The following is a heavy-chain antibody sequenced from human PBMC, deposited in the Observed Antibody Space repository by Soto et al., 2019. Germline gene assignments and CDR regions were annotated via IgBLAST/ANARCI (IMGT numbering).Heavy chain of an antibody. V-gene: IGHV4-4*02. CDR3: ARERAFGESSPGYYYYGMDV. J-gene: IGHJ6*02. CDR2: IYHSGST. Sequence: QVQLQESGPGLVKPSGTLSLTCAVSGGSISSSNWWSWVRQTPGKGLEWIGEIYHSGSTNYNPSLKSRVTISVDKSKNLFSLKLSPVSAAETAVYYCARERAFGESSPGYYYYGMDVWGQGTTVTGSS. CDR1: GGSISSSNW. D-gene: IGHD3-10*01.